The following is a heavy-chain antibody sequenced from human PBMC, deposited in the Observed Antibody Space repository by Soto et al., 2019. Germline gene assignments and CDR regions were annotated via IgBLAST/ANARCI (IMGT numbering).Heavy chain of an antibody. CDR1: GGSVSGYY. V-gene: IGHV4-59*08. J-gene: IGHJ4*02. CDR3: ARRSNEYRKSLDY. Sequence: QLQLQESGPGLVKPSETLSLTCTVSGGSVSGYYWSWIRQPPGKGLEWIAYIHYTGSSNSNPSLESRVTMSVDTSKNQFSLKLSSVTAADTAVYYWARRSNEYRKSLDYWGKGTLVTVSS. D-gene: IGHD1-1*01. CDR2: IHYTGSS.